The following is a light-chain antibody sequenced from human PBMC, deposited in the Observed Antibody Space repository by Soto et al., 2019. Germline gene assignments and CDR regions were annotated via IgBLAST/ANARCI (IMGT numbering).Light chain of an antibody. CDR1: SSNIGANYD. J-gene: IGLJ1*01. V-gene: IGLV1-40*01. CDR2: GNS. CDR3: QSYGSTLSARYV. Sequence: QSVLTQPPSVSGAPGQRVTISCTGSSSNIGANYDVHWYQQRPGTAPKLLIFGNSNRPSGVPDRFSGSKSGTSASLAITGLQAEDEGDYYCQSYGSTLSARYVFGTGTKVTVL.